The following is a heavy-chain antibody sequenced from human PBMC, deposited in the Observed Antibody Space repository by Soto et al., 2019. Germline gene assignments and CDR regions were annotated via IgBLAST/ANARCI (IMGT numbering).Heavy chain of an antibody. CDR3: AKDLSSSWYSGIGDYYYYYGMDV. V-gene: IGHV3-30*18. J-gene: IGHJ6*02. Sequence: GGSLRLSCAASGFTFSIYGMHWVRQAPGKGLEWVAVISYDGSNKYYADSVKGRFTISRDNSKNTLYLQMNSLRAEDTTVYYCAKDLSSSWYSGIGDYYYYYGMDVWGQGTTVTVSS. CDR1: GFTFSIYG. D-gene: IGHD6-13*01. CDR2: ISYDGSNK.